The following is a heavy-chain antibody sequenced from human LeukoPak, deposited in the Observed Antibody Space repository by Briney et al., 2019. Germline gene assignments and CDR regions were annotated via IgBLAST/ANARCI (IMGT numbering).Heavy chain of an antibody. CDR3: ARAGYCSSTSCRRDFDL. Sequence: SETLSLTCTVSGGSISSYYWSWIRQPAGKGLGWIGRIYTSGSTNYNPSLKSRVTMSVDTSKNQFSLKLSSVAAADTAVYYCARAGYCSSTSCRRDFDLWGRGTLVTVSS. D-gene: IGHD2-2*01. CDR2: IYTSGST. CDR1: GGSISSYY. V-gene: IGHV4-4*07. J-gene: IGHJ2*01.